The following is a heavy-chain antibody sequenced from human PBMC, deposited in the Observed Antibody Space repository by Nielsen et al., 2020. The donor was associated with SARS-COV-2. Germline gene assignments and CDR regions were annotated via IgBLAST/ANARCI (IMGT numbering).Heavy chain of an antibody. CDR3: ARDTRKKEQQLKQNDY. J-gene: IGHJ4*02. Sequence: SVKVSCKASGFTFTSSAMQWVRQARGQRLEWIGWIVVGSGNTNYAQKFQERVTITRDMSTSTAYMELSSLRSEDTAVYYCARDTRKKEQQLKQNDYWGQGTLVTVSS. D-gene: IGHD6-13*01. CDR1: GFTFTSSA. CDR2: IVVGSGNT. V-gene: IGHV1-58*02.